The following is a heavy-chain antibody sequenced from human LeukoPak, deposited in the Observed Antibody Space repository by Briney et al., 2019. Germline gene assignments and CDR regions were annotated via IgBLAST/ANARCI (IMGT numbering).Heavy chain of an antibody. D-gene: IGHD3-10*01. Sequence: GGSLRLSCAASGFTFSSYSMNWVRQAPGKGLEWVSSISSSSSYIYYADSVKGRFTISRDNSKNILFLQMNSLRADDTAIYYCARSSTNMVLYYFDFWGQGTLVPVSS. CDR1: GFTFSSYS. J-gene: IGHJ4*02. CDR2: ISSSSSYI. V-gene: IGHV3-21*04. CDR3: ARSSTNMVLYYFDF.